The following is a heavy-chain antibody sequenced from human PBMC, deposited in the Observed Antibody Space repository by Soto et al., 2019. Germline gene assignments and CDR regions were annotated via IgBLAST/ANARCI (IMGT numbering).Heavy chain of an antibody. CDR3: ARAGVAGYRYFDY. CDR1: GFTFSDLY. CDR2: IRNKANSYST. J-gene: IGHJ4*02. V-gene: IGHV3-72*01. D-gene: IGHD6-19*01. Sequence: PGGSLRLSCAASGFTFSDLYMDRVRQAPGKGLEWVGRIRNKANSYSTEYAASVKGRFTISRDESNDSLYLQMNSLKTEDTAVYYCARAGVAGYRYFDYWGQGTLVPVSS.